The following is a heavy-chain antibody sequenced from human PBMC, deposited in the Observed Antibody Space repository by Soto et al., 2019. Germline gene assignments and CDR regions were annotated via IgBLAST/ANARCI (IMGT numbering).Heavy chain of an antibody. D-gene: IGHD3-10*01. CDR3: AKDVLGGTMGWFDP. CDR2: MNPGSGDT. J-gene: IGHJ5*02. CDR1: GYSFTNND. Sequence: GASVKVSCKASGYSFTNNDVSWVRQATGQGLEWMGWMNPGSGDTGYAQKFQGRVTMTRDISIATAYMELSSLRSDDTAIYYCAKDVLGGTMGWFDPWGRGTLVTVSS. V-gene: IGHV1-8*01.